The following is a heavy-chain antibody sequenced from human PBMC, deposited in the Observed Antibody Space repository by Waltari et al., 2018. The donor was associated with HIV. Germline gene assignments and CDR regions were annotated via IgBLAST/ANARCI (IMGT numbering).Heavy chain of an antibody. V-gene: IGHV1-3*01. CDR2: INAGNDNK. D-gene: IGHD6-13*01. J-gene: IGHJ6*02. Sequence: QVQLVQSGAEVKKPGASVKVSCKASGYTLTSYAIHWVRQAPGQRLEWMGWINAGNDNKKYSQKFQGRVTITRDTSANTAYMELSSLRSEDTAVYYCARWFSSSWYYYGMDVWGQGTTVTVSS. CDR1: GYTLTSYA. CDR3: ARWFSSSWYYYGMDV.